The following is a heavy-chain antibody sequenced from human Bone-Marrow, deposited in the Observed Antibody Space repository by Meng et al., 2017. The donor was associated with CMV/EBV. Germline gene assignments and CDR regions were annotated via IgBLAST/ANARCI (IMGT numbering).Heavy chain of an antibody. D-gene: IGHD3-3*01. Sequence: GGSLRLSCAASRFIFSSYDMHWVRQDTGKGLEWVSTTGTAGDPYYPDSVKGRFTISRENAKNSLYLQMNSLRAGDTAVYYCARDDDFWSGRVYYYGMDVWGQGTTVTVSS. V-gene: IGHV3-13*05. CDR1: RFIFSSYD. J-gene: IGHJ6*02. CDR3: ARDDDFWSGRVYYYGMDV. CDR2: TGTAGDP.